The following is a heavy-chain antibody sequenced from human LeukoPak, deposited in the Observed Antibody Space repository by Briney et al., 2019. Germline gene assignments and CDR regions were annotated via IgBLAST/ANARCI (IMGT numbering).Heavy chain of an antibody. CDR3: AKDRKLYSSSWYE. CDR1: GFTFSSYA. Sequence: PEGSLRLSCAASGFTFSSYAMSWVRQAPGKGLEWVSAISGSGGSTYYADSVKGRFTISRDNSKNTLYLQMNSLRAEDTAVYYCAKDRKLYSSSWYEWGQGTLVTVSS. J-gene: IGHJ4*02. CDR2: ISGSGGST. V-gene: IGHV3-23*01. D-gene: IGHD6-13*01.